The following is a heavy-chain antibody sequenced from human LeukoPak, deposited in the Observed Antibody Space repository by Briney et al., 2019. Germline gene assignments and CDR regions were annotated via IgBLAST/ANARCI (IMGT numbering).Heavy chain of an antibody. CDR1: GGSISTSTYY. Sequence: SETLSLTCTVSGGSISTSTYYWGWIRQPPGKGLEWIGSIYYSGSTYYNPSLKSRVTISVDTSKNQFSLKLTSVTAADTAVYYCARDRGYYDSSGLLVWYGMDVWGQGTTVTVSS. CDR3: ARDRGYYDSSGLLVWYGMDV. CDR2: IYYSGST. D-gene: IGHD3-22*01. V-gene: IGHV4-39*07. J-gene: IGHJ6*02.